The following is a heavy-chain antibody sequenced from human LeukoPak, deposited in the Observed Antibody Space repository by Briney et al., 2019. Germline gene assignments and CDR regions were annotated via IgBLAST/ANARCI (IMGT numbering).Heavy chain of an antibody. V-gene: IGHV1-69*04. Sequence: SVKVSCKASGGTFNNYVFSWVKQAPGQGLEWMGRIVPVLGITNYAQTFQDRVTITADKSTATTYMELKSLRPEDTAVYYCARDLGDSAGTSSDGMDVWGQGTAVTVS. CDR3: ARDLGDSAGTSSDGMDV. CDR2: IVPVLGIT. J-gene: IGHJ6*02. CDR1: GGTFNNYV. D-gene: IGHD6-13*01.